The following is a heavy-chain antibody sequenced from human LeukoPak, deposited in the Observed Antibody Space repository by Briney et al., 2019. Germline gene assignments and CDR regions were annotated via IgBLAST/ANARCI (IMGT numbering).Heavy chain of an antibody. J-gene: IGHJ4*02. CDR2: ISYDGSSK. D-gene: IGHD3-10*01. V-gene: IGHV3-30*19. CDR1: AFTFSNCG. CDR3: AREYYDSGSYSGNFDY. Sequence: GGSLRLSCAASAFTFSNCGMHWVRQAPGKGLEWVAFISYDGSSKSYADSVKGRFTISRDNSKNTLYLQMNSLRVEDAAVYYCAREYYDSGSYSGNFDYWGQGTLVTVSS.